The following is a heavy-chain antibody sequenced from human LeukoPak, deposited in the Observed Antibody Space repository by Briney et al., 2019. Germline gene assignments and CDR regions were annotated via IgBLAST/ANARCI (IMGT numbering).Heavy chain of an antibody. CDR1: GFTFSTYG. V-gene: IGHV3-33*01. D-gene: IGHD2-2*01. CDR3: ARSRYCSSTSCPDWYFDL. Sequence: GGSLRLSCAASGFTFSTYGMHWVRQAPGKGLEWVAVIWHDGSNEYYGDSLKGRFTISRDNSKNTLYLQMNSLRAEDTAVYYCARSRYCSSTSCPDWYFDLWGRGTLVTVSS. J-gene: IGHJ2*01. CDR2: IWHDGSNE.